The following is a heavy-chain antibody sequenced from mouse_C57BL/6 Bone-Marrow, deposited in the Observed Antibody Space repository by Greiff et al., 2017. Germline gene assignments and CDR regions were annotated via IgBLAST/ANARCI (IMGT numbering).Heavy chain of an antibody. CDR1: EYEFPSHD. D-gene: IGHD1-1*01. Sequence: EVKVVESGGGLVQPGESLKLSCESNEYEFPSHDMSWVRKTPEKRLELVAAINSDGGSTYYPDTMERRFIISRDNTKKTLYLQMSSLRSEDTALYYCARRGYYGSSWYFDVWGTGTTVTVSS. CDR2: INSDGGST. V-gene: IGHV5-2*01. CDR3: ARRGYYGSSWYFDV. J-gene: IGHJ1*03.